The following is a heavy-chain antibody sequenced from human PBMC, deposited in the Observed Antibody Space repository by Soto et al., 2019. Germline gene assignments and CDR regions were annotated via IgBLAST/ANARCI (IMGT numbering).Heavy chain of an antibody. CDR3: AKRTGYCSGGSCVEIFM. J-gene: IGHJ4*02. Sequence: GGSLRLSCAASGFTFSSYLMSWVRQAPGKGLEWVSAISGSGVSTYYADSVKGRFTISRDNSKNTLYLQMNSLRAEDTAVYYCAKRTGYCSGGSCVEIFMWGQVTPVTVSP. CDR2: ISGSGVST. V-gene: IGHV3-23*01. CDR1: GFTFSSYL. D-gene: IGHD2-15*01.